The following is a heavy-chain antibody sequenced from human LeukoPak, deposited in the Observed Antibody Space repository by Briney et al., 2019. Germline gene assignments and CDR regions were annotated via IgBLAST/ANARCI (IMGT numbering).Heavy chain of an antibody. Sequence: GSSVSLFCAVSGFTFSIYGMQWVRQAPGAGLESVAVIWYDGSSKYYEDSVKGRFTISRDNSKNTLYLQMNSLRAEDTAVYYCAREDSRYSTGWYVVDWGQGTLVTVSS. CDR3: AREDSRYSTGWYVVD. D-gene: IGHD6-13*01. CDR1: GFTFSIYG. J-gene: IGHJ4*02. CDR2: IWYDGSSK. V-gene: IGHV3-33*01.